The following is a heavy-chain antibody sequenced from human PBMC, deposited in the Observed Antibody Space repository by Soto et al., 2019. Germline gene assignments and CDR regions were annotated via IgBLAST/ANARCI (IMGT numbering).Heavy chain of an antibody. CDR3: ARHRYCSGATCYHLDNWFDP. V-gene: IGHV1-46*01. Sequence: ASVKVSCKASGYTFTSYYMHWVRQAPGQGLEWMGIINPSGGSTYYNPSLQSRVTMSVDTSKNQFSLNLNSVTAADTAVYYCARHRYCSGATCYHLDNWFDPWGQGTLVTVSS. D-gene: IGHD2-15*01. CDR2: INPSGGST. CDR1: GYTFTSYY. J-gene: IGHJ5*02.